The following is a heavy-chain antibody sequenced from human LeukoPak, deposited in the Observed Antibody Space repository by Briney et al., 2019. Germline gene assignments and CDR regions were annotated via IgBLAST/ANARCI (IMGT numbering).Heavy chain of an antibody. V-gene: IGHV4-39*07. J-gene: IGHJ4*02. Sequence: SETLSLTCTVSGGSISNSPYPYYWGWIRQPPGKGLEWIGTIYYRGSTYYNPSLKSRVTISLDTSKNQFSLRLTSVTAADTAVYYCARINIATSDKAGFDYWGQGTLVTVSS. D-gene: IGHD6-13*01. CDR1: GGSISNSPYPYY. CDR2: IYYRGST. CDR3: ARINIATSDKAGFDY.